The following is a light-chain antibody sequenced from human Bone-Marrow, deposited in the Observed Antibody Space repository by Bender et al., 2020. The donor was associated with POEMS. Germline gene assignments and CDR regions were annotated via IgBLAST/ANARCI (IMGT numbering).Light chain of an antibody. CDR2: SSH. J-gene: IGLJ3*02. Sequence: QSVLTQPPSASKTPGQRVTISCSGGSSNIGAHAVNWYQHLPGPAPKLLIYSSHRRPSEVPDRLSGCRSGTSASLAISGLQSEDEADDYCAVWDDSLNGWVFGGGTNLTVL. CDR1: SSNIGAHA. V-gene: IGLV1-44*01. CDR3: AVWDDSLNGWV.